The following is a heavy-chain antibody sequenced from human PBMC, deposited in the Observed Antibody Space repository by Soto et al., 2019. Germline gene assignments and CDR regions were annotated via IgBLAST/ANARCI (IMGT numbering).Heavy chain of an antibody. V-gene: IGHV3-30*02. CDR2: ILSDGRNE. CDR1: GFSFSYYG. D-gene: IGHD1-1*01. J-gene: IGHJ4*02. CDR3: GKDWEDGKNPIDS. Sequence: GGSLRLSCAASGFSFSYYGMHWVRQAPGKGLDWVALILSDGRNEYYADSVKGRFTISRDNSKNTVYLQMNSLRDDDTGVYYCGKDWEDGKNPIDSWGRGTLVTV.